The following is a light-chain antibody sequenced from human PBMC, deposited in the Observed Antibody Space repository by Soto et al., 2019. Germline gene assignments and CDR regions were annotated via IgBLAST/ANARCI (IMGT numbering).Light chain of an antibody. V-gene: IGKV3-20*01. CDR1: KSVSSSS. J-gene: IGKJ2*01. CDR2: GAS. CDR3: QQYGRSPYT. Sequence: EIVLTQSPGTLSLSPGERATLSCRALKSVSSSSLAWYQQKPGHAPRLPIYGASSRATGIPDRFSGSRSGTDVALTISRLEAEDFPVLYGQQYGRSPYTCGQGTKLEIK.